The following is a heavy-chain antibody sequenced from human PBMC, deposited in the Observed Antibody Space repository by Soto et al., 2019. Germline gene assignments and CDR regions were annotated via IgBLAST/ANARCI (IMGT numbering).Heavy chain of an antibody. J-gene: IGHJ4*02. CDR2: ISGSGGST. CDR1: GFTFSSYA. V-gene: IGHV3-23*01. D-gene: IGHD4-17*01. CDR3: ARDLTGDYYFDY. Sequence: VGSLRLSCAASGFTFSSYAMSWVRQAPGKGLEWVSAISGSGGSTYYADSVKGRFTISRDNSKNTLYLQMNSLRAEDTAVYYCARDLTGDYYFDYWGQGTLVTVSS.